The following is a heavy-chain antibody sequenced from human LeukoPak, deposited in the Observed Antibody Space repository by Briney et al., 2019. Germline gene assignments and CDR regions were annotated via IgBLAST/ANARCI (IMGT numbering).Heavy chain of an antibody. V-gene: IGHV3-23*01. CDR3: ATSDYGDYGGDY. Sequence: PGGSLRLSCAASGFTFSSYAMSWVRRAPGKGLEWVSAISGSGGSTYYADSVKGRFTISRDNSKNTLYLQMNSLRAEDTAVYYCATSDYGDYGGDYWGQGTLVTVSS. CDR1: GFTFSSYA. J-gene: IGHJ4*02. D-gene: IGHD4-17*01. CDR2: ISGSGGST.